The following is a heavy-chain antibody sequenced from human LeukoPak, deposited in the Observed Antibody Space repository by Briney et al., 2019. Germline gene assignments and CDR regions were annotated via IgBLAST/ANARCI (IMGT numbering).Heavy chain of an antibody. Sequence: SGTLSLTCGVSGGSISSGIRWRWVRQPPGKGLEWIGEIHHEGSTKYSPSLKSRVTISVDKSTNQFSLKLNSVTAADTAASPFPAPGRWHIDYLGQGTQGPLSP. V-gene: IGHV4-4*02. CDR3: PAPGRWHIDY. J-gene: IGHJ4*02. CDR1: GGSISSGIR. CDR2: IHHEGST. D-gene: IGHD3-10*01.